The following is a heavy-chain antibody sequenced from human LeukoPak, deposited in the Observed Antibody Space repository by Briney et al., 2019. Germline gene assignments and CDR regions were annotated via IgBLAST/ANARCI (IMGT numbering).Heavy chain of an antibody. V-gene: IGHV1-8*01. Sequence: GASVKVSCKASGYTFTSYDINRVRQATGQGLEWMGWMNPNSGNTGYAQKFQGRVTMTRNTSISTAYMELSSLRSEDTAVYYCARGVDYGDYAGYWGQGTLVTVSS. CDR1: GYTFTSYD. J-gene: IGHJ4*02. CDR3: ARGVDYGDYAGY. CDR2: MNPNSGNT. D-gene: IGHD4-17*01.